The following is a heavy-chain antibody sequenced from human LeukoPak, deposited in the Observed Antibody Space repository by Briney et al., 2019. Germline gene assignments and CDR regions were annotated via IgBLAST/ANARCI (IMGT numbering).Heavy chain of an antibody. CDR3: ATERLTDDMVATGD. V-gene: IGHV3-9*01. CDR2: ISWNSGSI. Sequence: AGGSLRLSCAGSGFIFNNYAMHWVRQPPGKGLEWVSGISWNSGSIDYADSVKGRFTISRDNAKNSLYLQMNSLRVEDTAVYYCATERLTDDMVATGDWGQGTLVTVSS. D-gene: IGHD5-12*01. J-gene: IGHJ4*02. CDR1: GFIFNNYA.